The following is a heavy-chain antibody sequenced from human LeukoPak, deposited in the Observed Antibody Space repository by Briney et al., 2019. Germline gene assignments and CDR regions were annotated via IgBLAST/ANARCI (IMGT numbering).Heavy chain of an antibody. J-gene: IGHJ4*02. D-gene: IGHD3-9*01. Sequence: PGGSLRLSCAASGFTFSSYSMNWVRQAPGKGLEWVSSISSSSSYIYYADSVKGRFTISRDNAKNSLYLQMNSLRAEDTAVYYCASMYDILTGYYPPVDYWGQGTLVTVSS. CDR2: ISSSSSYI. CDR3: ASMYDILTGYYPPVDY. V-gene: IGHV3-21*01. CDR1: GFTFSSYS.